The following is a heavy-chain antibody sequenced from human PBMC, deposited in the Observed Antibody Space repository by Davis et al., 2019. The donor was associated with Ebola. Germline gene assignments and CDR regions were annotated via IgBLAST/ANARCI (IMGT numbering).Heavy chain of an antibody. V-gene: IGHV4-4*02. CDR3: ARGPGEKGEFDF. CDR2: IYHSGGT. D-gene: IGHD3-16*01. CDR1: GGLIRGSDW. Sequence: SETLSLTCAVSGGLIRGSDWWSWVRQPPGKGLEWIGEIYHSGGTNYNPSLKSRVTISVDKTKNLFSLRLNSVTAADTAVYYCARGPGEKGEFDFWGQGTLVTVSS. J-gene: IGHJ4*02.